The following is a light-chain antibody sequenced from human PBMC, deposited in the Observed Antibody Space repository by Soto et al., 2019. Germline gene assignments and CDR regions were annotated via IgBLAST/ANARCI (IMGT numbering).Light chain of an antibody. CDR1: QSVSSN. V-gene: IGKV3-15*01. J-gene: IGKJ1*01. Sequence: EIVMTQSPATLSVSPGERATLSCRASQSVSSNLAWYQQKPGQAPRLLIYGASTRATGIPARFSGSVSGTEFTLTISSLQYDDFAVYYCQHYNNWPPWTFGQGTKVESK. CDR2: GAS. CDR3: QHYNNWPPWT.